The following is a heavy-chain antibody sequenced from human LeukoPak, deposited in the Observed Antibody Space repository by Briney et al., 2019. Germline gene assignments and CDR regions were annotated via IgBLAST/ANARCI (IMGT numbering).Heavy chain of an antibody. V-gene: IGHV3-30*18. J-gene: IGHJ4*02. D-gene: IGHD3-22*01. CDR1: GFTFSSYG. CDR3: AKDIYDNSGYYPLYFDY. Sequence: GGSLRLSCAASGFTFSSYGMHWVRQAPGKGLEWVAVISYDGSNKYYADPVKGRFTISRDNSKNTLYLQMNSLRAEDTAVYYCAKDIYDNSGYYPLYFDYWGQGTLVTVSS. CDR2: ISYDGSNK.